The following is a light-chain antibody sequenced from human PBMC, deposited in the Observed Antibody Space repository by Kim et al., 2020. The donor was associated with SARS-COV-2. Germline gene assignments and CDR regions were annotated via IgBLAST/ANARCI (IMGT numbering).Light chain of an antibody. CDR3: QQRSNWPPIT. V-gene: IGKV3-11*01. CDR2: DAS. CDR1: QSVSTY. Sequence: SPGERATRSCRASQSVSTYLAWYQQKPDQAPRLLISDASNRATGIPARFSGSGSGTDFTLTISSLEPEDFAVYYCQQRSNWPPITFGQGTRLEIK. J-gene: IGKJ5*01.